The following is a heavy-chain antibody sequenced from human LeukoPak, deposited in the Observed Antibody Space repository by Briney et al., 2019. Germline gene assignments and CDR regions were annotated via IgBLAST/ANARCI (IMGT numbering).Heavy chain of an antibody. Sequence: GGSLRLSCAASGFTFTKYWMTWVRQAPGKGLEWVGNIKQDGSDKNYMDSVKGRFTISRDDTKNSVYLQMSSLRAEDTAVYYCAREVWGPEYWGQGTLVTVSS. CDR2: IKQDGSDK. CDR1: GFTFTKYW. D-gene: IGHD1-14*01. V-gene: IGHV3-7*01. J-gene: IGHJ4*02. CDR3: AREVWGPEY.